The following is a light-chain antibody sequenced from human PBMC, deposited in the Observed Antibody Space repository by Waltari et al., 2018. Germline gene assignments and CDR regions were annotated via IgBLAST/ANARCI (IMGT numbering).Light chain of an antibody. CDR2: EVT. CDR3: CSYTSIGPVL. Sequence: QSALTQPASVSGSPGQSIAIPCIGTSSDVGANNFLYWYQQHPGRAPKLMIHEVTKRPSGVSTRFSGSKSGNTASLTISGLQAEDEADYYCCSYTSIGPVLIGGGTKVTVL. CDR1: SSDVGANNF. V-gene: IGLV2-23*02. J-gene: IGLJ2*01.